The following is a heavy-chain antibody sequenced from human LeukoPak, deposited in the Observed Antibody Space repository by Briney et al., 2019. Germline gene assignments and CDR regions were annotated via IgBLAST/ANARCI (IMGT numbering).Heavy chain of an antibody. CDR1: GFTFSSHA. V-gene: IGHV3-23*01. J-gene: IGHJ4*02. CDR2: IIDSVDNT. CDR3: ATYCASGKCADH. D-gene: IGHD2-8*01. Sequence: PGGSLRLSCATSGFTFSSHAMNWVRQAPGKGLEWVSGIIDSVDNTHYADSVKGRFTISRDSPKSTLYLQMNSLGADDTAVYYCATYCASGKCADHWGQGTLVTVSS.